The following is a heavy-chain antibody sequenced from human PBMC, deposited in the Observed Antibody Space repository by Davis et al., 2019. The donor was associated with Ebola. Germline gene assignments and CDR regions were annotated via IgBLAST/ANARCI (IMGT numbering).Heavy chain of an antibody. CDR1: GFTFGTYS. J-gene: IGHJ4*02. V-gene: IGHV3-21*04. D-gene: IGHD4-23*01. Sequence: GESLKISCAASGFTFGTYSMNWVRQAPGKGLEWVSSISGSSSYIYYADSVKGRFTISRDNAESSLYLQINSLRAEDTAVYYCAGAWDGNSYFHFWGQGTLVTVSS. CDR2: ISGSSSYI. CDR3: AGAWDGNSYFHF.